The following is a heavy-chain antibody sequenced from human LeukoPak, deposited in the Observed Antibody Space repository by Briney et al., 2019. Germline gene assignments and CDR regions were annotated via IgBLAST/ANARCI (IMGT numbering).Heavy chain of an antibody. CDR3: ARHVSGYSGYEGPFDY. CDR2: IYPGDSDT. Sequence: GESLKISCKGSGYSFTSYWIAWVRQMPGKGLEWMGIIYPGDSDTRYSPSFQGQVTISADKSISTAYLQWSSLKASDTAMYYCARHVSGYSGYEGPFDYWGQGTLVTVSS. D-gene: IGHD5-12*01. J-gene: IGHJ4*02. V-gene: IGHV5-51*01. CDR1: GYSFTSYW.